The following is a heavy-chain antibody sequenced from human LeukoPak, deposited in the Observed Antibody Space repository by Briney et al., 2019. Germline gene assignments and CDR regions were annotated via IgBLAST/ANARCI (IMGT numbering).Heavy chain of an antibody. V-gene: IGHV1-69*13. CDR3: ARGKGWNDFRGHNWFDP. Sequence: SVKVSCKASGGTFSSYAISWVRQAPGQGLEWMGGIIPIFGTANYAQKFQGRVTITADESTSTAYMELNSLRSEDTAVYYCARGKGWNDFRGHNWFDPWGQGTLVTVSS. J-gene: IGHJ5*02. CDR1: GGTFSSYA. D-gene: IGHD1-1*01. CDR2: IIPIFGTA.